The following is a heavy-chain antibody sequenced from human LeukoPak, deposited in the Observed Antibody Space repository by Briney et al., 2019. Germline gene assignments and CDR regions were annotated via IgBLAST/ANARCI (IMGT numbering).Heavy chain of an antibody. V-gene: IGHV4-34*01. CDR3: ARGRRVATIGGDFDY. CDR2: INHSGST. CDR1: GGXFSDYY. Sequence: SETLSLTCAVYGGXFSDYYWSWIRQPPGKGLEWLGEINHSGSTNYNPSLKSRVTISVDTSKNQFSLKLSSVTAADTAVYYCARGRRVATIGGDFDYWGQGTLVTVSS. D-gene: IGHD5-12*01. J-gene: IGHJ4*02.